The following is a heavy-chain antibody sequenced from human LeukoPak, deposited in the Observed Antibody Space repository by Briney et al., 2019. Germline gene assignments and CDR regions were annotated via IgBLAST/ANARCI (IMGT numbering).Heavy chain of an antibody. J-gene: IGHJ6*03. CDR3: ARDGGYMDV. Sequence: SETLSLTCAVYGGSFSGYYWSWIRQPPGKGLEWIGNIYYGENTYYNPSLKSRVTISIDTSKNQFYLKLSSLTAADTAVYYCARDGGYMDVWGKGTTVTVSS. CDR2: IYYGENT. CDR1: GGSFSGYY. D-gene: IGHD3-3*01. V-gene: IGHV4-34*01.